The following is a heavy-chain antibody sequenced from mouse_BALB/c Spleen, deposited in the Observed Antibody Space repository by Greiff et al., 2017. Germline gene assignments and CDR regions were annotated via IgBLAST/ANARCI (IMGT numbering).Heavy chain of an antibody. J-gene: IGHJ3*01. D-gene: IGHD1-1*01. V-gene: IGHV5-6-3*01. CDR3: ARDDTLRGPWFAY. Sequence: EVKLVESGGGLVQPGGSLKLSCAASGFTFSSYGMSWVRQTPDKRLELVATINSNGGSTYYPDSVKGRFTISRDNAKNTLYLQMSSLKSEDTAMYYCARDDTLRGPWFAYWGQGTLVTVSA. CDR1: GFTFSSYG. CDR2: INSNGGST.